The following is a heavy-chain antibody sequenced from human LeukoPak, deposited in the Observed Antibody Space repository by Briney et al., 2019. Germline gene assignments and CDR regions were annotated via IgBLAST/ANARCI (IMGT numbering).Heavy chain of an antibody. D-gene: IGHD3-10*01. CDR3: ARDQRRSTMVPPLGY. CDR1: GYTFTSYA. Sequence: ASVKVSCKASGYTFTSYAMHWVRQAPGQRLEWMGWINAGNGNTKYSQKFQGRVTITRDTSASTAYMELSSLRSEDTAVYNCARDQRRSTMVPPLGYWGQGTLVTVSS. CDR2: INAGNGNT. V-gene: IGHV1-3*01. J-gene: IGHJ4*02.